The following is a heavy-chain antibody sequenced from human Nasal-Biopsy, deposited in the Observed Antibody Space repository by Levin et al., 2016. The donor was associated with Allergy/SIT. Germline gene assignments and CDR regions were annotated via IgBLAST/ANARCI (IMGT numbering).Heavy chain of an antibody. D-gene: IGHD2/OR15-2a*01. CDR3: AREVIWSSAERFDP. V-gene: IGHV4-38-2*02. Sequence: SETLSLTCAVSGYSISSGYYRGWIRQPPGKGLEWIGSIYHSGSTYYNPSLKSRVTISVDTSKNQFSLKLSSVTAADTAVYYCAREVIWSSAERFDPWGQGTLVTVSS. J-gene: IGHJ5*02. CDR1: GYSISSGYY. CDR2: IYHSGST.